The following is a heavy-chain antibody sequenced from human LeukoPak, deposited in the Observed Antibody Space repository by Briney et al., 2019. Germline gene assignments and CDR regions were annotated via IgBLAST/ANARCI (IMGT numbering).Heavy chain of an antibody. CDR3: ARGRDSYAGYYYYNMDV. J-gene: IGHJ6*03. Sequence: GASVKVSCKASGYTFTNYGISWVRQAPGQGLEWMGGIIPIFGTANYAQKFQGRVTITADKSTSTAYMELSSLRSEDTAVYYCARGRDSYAGYYYYNMDVWGKGTTVTVSS. CDR1: GYTFTNYG. CDR2: IIPIFGTA. D-gene: IGHD2-2*01. V-gene: IGHV1-69*06.